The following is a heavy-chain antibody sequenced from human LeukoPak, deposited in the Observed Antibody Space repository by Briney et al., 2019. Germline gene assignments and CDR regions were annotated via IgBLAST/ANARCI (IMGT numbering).Heavy chain of an antibody. J-gene: IGHJ4*02. CDR3: AKSRYSSGWYGDDY. D-gene: IGHD6-19*01. CDR2: ISGSGGST. V-gene: IGHV3-23*01. CDR1: GFTFSSYA. Sequence: PGGSLRLSCAASGFTFSSYAMSWVRQAPGKGLEWVSAISGSGGSTYYADSVKGRFTVSRDNSKNTLYLQMNSLRAEDTAVYYCAKSRYSSGWYGDDYWGQGTLVTVSS.